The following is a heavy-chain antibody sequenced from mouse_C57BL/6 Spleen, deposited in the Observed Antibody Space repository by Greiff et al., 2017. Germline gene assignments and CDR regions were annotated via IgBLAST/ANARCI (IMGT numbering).Heavy chain of an antibody. J-gene: IGHJ2*01. CDR2: IHPNSGST. CDR3: ARAGDYDDGAY. V-gene: IGHV1-64*01. Sequence: QVQLQQPGAELVKPGASVKLSCKASGYTFTSYWMHWVKQRPGQGLEWIGMIHPNSGSTNYNEKFKSKATLTVDKSSSPAYMQLSSLTSEDSAVYYCARAGDYDDGAYWGQGTTLTVSA. D-gene: IGHD2-4*01. CDR1: GYTFTSYW.